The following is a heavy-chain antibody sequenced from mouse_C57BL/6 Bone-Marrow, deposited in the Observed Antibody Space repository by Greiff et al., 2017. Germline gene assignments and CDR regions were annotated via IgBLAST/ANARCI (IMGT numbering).Heavy chain of an antibody. J-gene: IGHJ1*03. CDR3: ARKRSYWYFDV. CDR1: GYTFTNYW. V-gene: IGHV1-63*01. Sequence: QVQLKQSGAELVRPGTSVKMSCKASGYTFTNYWIGWAKQRPGHGLAWIGDIYPGGGYTNYNEKFKGKATLTADKSSSTAYMQFSSLTSEDSAIYDCARKRSYWYFDVWGTGTTVTVSS. CDR2: IYPGGGYT.